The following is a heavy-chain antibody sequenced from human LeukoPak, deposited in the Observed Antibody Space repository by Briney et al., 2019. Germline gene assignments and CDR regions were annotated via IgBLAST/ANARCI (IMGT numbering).Heavy chain of an antibody. CDR3: ARHASVRLVPAADFDY. CDR1: GGSISTSGYY. CDR2: LYYSGST. Sequence: PSETLSLTCTVSGGSISTSGYYWGWIRQPPGKGLEWIGSLYYSGSTYYNPSLKSRVTISVDTSKNQFSLKLSSVTAADTAVYYCARHASVRLVPAADFDYWGQETLVTVSS. J-gene: IGHJ4*02. V-gene: IGHV4-39*01. D-gene: IGHD2-2*01.